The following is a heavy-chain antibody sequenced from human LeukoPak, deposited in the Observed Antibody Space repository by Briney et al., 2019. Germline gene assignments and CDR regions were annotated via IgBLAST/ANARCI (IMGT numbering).Heavy chain of an antibody. V-gene: IGHV3-21*01. J-gene: IGHJ4*02. Sequence: GGSLRLSCTASGFTFSSFWMAWVRQAPGKGLEWVSSISSSSSYIYYADSVKGRFTISRDNSKNTLYLQMNSLRAEDTAVYYCAKVLAAAGTFDYWGQGTLVTVSS. CDR2: ISSSSSYI. CDR1: GFTFSSFW. CDR3: AKVLAAAGTFDY. D-gene: IGHD6-13*01.